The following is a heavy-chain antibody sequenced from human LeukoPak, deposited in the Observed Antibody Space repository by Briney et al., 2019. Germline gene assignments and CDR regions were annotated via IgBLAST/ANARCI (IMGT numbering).Heavy chain of an antibody. CDR1: GGTFSSYA. CDR2: IIPILGIA. CDR3: ARAGAVARTYDAFDI. J-gene: IGHJ3*02. Sequence: SVTVSFKASGGTFSSYAISWVRQPRGQGLEWMGRIIPILGIAHYAQKFQGRVTITADKSTSTAYMELSSLRSEDTAVYYCARAGAVARTYDAFDIWGQGTMVTVSS. V-gene: IGHV1-69*04. D-gene: IGHD6-19*01.